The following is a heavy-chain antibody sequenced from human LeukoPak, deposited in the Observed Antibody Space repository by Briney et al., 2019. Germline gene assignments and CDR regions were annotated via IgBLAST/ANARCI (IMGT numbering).Heavy chain of an antibody. J-gene: IGHJ5*02. D-gene: IGHD1-26*01. CDR2: ISGSGGST. CDR1: GFTFSSYA. V-gene: IGHV3-23*01. CDR3: AKDVHSRTGPRSIVGATTPRWFDP. Sequence: GVLRLSCAASGFTFSSYAMSWVRQAPGKGLEWGSAISGSGGSTYYADSVKGRFTISRENYKNTLYLQRNRLRAGGTAVYYCAKDVHSRTGPRSIVGATTPRWFDPWGQGTLVTVSS.